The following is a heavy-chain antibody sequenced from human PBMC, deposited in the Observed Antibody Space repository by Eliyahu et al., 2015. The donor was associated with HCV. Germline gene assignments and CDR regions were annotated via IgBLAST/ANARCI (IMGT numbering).Heavy chain of an antibody. J-gene: IGHJ3*02. CDR1: GFTFSDYY. Sequence: QVQLVESGGGLVKPGGSLRLSCAASGFTFSDYYMSWIRQAPGKGLEWVSYISSSSSYHNLRDLVKGPFPLPRDNAKNSLYLQMNSLRAEDTAVYYCARVSTAMVYAFDIWGQGTMVTVSS. CDR3: ARVSTAMVYAFDI. D-gene: IGHD5-18*01. CDR2: ISSSSSYH. V-gene: IGHV3-11*05.